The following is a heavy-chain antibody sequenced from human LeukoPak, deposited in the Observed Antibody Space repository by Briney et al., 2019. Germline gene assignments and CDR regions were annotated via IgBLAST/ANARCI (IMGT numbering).Heavy chain of an antibody. CDR1: GFTFSSYW. CDR2: INNDGSGT. J-gene: IGHJ4*02. CDR3: ARDADGPGSLIEY. D-gene: IGHD2-8*01. V-gene: IGHV3-74*01. Sequence: PGASLRLSCAASGFTFSSYWMQWVRQAPGKGLVWVSRINNDGSGTTYADSVKGRFTISRDNAKNTLFLQMSSLRAEDTAVYYCARDADGPGSLIEYWGQGALVTVSS.